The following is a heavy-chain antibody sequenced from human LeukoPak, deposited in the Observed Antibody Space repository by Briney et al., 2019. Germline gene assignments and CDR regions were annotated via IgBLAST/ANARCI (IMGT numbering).Heavy chain of an antibody. CDR3: ATFLVARRGFDY. J-gene: IGHJ4*02. CDR2: INPNSGGT. CDR1: GYTCTGYY. D-gene: IGHD2-15*01. Sequence: ASVKVSCKASGYTCTGYYMHWVRQAPGQGLEWMGWINPNSGGTNYAQKFQGRVTMTRDTSISTAYMELSRLRSDDTAVYYCATFLVARRGFDYWGQGTLVTVSS. V-gene: IGHV1-2*02.